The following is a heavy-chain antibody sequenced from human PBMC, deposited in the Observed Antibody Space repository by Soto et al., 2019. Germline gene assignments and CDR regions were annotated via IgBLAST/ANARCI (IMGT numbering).Heavy chain of an antibody. CDR1: GGTFSSYA. CDR2: IIPIFGTA. CDR3: ARGWTNYYDSSGYFEPNDAFDI. Sequence: QVQLVQSGAEVKKPGSSVKVSCKASGGTFSSYAISWVRQAPGQGLEWMGGIIPIFGTANYAQKIQGRVTITADEATSTAYMELGSLRSEDTAVYYCARGWTNYYDSSGYFEPNDAFDIWGQGTMVTVSS. D-gene: IGHD3-22*01. J-gene: IGHJ3*02. V-gene: IGHV1-69*01.